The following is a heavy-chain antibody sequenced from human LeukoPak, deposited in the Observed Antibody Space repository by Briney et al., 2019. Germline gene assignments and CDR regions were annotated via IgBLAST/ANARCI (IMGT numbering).Heavy chain of an antibody. Sequence: GSLRLSCAASEFTFSDFYMRWIRQPPGKGLEWIGYIYYSGSTNYNPSLKSRVTISVDTSKNQFSLKLSSVTAADTAVYYCARGAAGYSYGWGQGTLVTVSS. CDR3: ARGAAGYSYG. CDR2: IYYSGST. D-gene: IGHD5-18*01. J-gene: IGHJ4*02. V-gene: IGHV4-59*01. CDR1: EFTFSDFY.